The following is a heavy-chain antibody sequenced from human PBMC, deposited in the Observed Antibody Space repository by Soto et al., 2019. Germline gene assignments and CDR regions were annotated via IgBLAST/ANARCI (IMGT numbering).Heavy chain of an antibody. D-gene: IGHD3-22*01. CDR1: GCTFSNHD. V-gene: IGHV3-13*01. CDR2: IGTAGDT. Sequence: GGPKRVSCAASGCTFSNHDMHRVRQETGKGLEWVSAIGTAGDTYYPGSVKGRFTISRENAKNSLYLQMNSLRAGDTAVYYCATAQYCYDSSGYSHYFGCWGQGTLGTGSS. CDR3: ATAQYCYDSSGYSHYFGC. J-gene: IGHJ4*02.